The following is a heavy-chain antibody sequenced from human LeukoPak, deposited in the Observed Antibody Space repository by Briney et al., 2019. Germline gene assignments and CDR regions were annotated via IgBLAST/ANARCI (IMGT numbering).Heavy chain of an antibody. V-gene: IGHV4-4*02. D-gene: IGHD3-10*01. CDR3: ARHPELYFFDY. Sequence: PSGTLSLTCAVSGGSISSTNWWSWVRQPPGKGLEWIGEVDHSGSTKYNPALKSRVTISVDKSKNQFSLRLSSVTAADTAVYYCARHPELYFFDYWGQGTLVTVSS. CDR1: GGSISSTNW. J-gene: IGHJ4*02. CDR2: VDHSGST.